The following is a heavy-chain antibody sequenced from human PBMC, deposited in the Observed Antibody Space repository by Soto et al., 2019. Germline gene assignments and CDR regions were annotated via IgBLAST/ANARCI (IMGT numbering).Heavy chain of an antibody. CDR2: ISGSGGST. CDR1: GFTFSSYA. CDR3: AKGQAFWSGSFYGMDV. Sequence: PGGSLRLSCAASGFTFSSYAMSWVRQAPGKGLEWVSAISGSGGSTYYADSVKGRLTISRDNSKNTLYLQMNSLRAEDTAVYYCAKGQAFWSGSFYGMDVWGQGPTVTASS. J-gene: IGHJ6*02. V-gene: IGHV3-23*01. D-gene: IGHD3-3*01.